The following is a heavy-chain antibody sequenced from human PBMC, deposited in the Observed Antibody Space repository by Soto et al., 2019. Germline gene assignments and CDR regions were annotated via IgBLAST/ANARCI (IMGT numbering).Heavy chain of an antibody. D-gene: IGHD1-1*01. CDR3: WKKDAIEVCEYLDY. CDR1: GFTFSSYG. CDR2: ISYDGSNK. Sequence: GGSLTLSCAASGFTFSSYGMHWVRQAPGKGLEWVAVISYDGSNKYYADSVKGRFTISRDNSKNTLYLQMNSLRAEDTAVYYYWKKDAIEVCEYLDYWGQGTLVTVSS. J-gene: IGHJ4*02. V-gene: IGHV3-30*03.